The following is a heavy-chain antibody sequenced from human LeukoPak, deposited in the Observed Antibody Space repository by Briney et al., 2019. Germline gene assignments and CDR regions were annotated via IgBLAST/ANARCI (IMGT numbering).Heavy chain of an antibody. V-gene: IGHV3-23*01. CDR1: GFTFSSYA. D-gene: IGHD1-26*01. CDR3: AKWGIISWELNRHSLLDY. CDR2: ISGSGGST. Sequence: GGSLRLSYAASGFTFSSYAMSWVRQAPGKGLEWVSAISGSGGSTYYADSVKGRFTISRDNSKNTLYLQMNSLRAEDTAVYYCAKWGIISWELNRHSLLDYWGQGTLVTVSS. J-gene: IGHJ4*02.